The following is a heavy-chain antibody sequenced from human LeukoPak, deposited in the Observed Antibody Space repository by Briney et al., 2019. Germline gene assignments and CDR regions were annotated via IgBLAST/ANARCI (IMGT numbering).Heavy chain of an antibody. CDR2: ISSSGTTT. CDR1: AFTLSTYE. CDR3: ARISGSGRYSLDY. J-gene: IGHJ4*02. V-gene: IGHV3-48*03. D-gene: IGHD3-10*01. Sequence: GGSLRLSCEASAFTLSTYEMNWVRQAPGKGLEWVSYISSSGTTTYYADSVKGRFTISRDNAKSSLYLQMNSLRPEDTAVYYCARISGSGRYSLDYWGQGTLVTVSS.